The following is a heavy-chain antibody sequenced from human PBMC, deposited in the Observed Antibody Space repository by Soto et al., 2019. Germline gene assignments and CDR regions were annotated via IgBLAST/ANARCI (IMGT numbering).Heavy chain of an antibody. CDR3: ASGIQLWLRRINTGYSG. CDR2: IIPMFGTA. CDR1: GGTFSTYA. J-gene: IGHJ4*02. D-gene: IGHD5-18*01. Sequence: QVQLVQSGAEVKKPESSVKVSCKAPGGTFSTYAISWVRQAPGQGLEWMGGIIPMFGTANYAQRFQDRVTITADESTTTVYLGLGSLRSEDTAVYFCASGIQLWLRRINTGYSGWGQGTLVTVSS. V-gene: IGHV1-69*12.